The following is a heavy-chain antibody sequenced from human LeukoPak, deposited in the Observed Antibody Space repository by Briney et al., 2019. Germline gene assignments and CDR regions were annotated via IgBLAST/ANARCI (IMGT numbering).Heavy chain of an antibody. CDR2: MNPNSGNT. CDR1: GYTFTSYD. CDR3: TRRANGRRYNWFDT. Sequence: ASVKVSCKASGYTFTSYDINWVRQATGQGREWMGWMNPNSGNTGYAQKFQGRVTMTKNTSISTAYMELSSLRSDDTAVYYCTRRANGRRYNWFDTWGQGTLVTVSS. V-gene: IGHV1-8*01. J-gene: IGHJ5*02. D-gene: IGHD2-8*01.